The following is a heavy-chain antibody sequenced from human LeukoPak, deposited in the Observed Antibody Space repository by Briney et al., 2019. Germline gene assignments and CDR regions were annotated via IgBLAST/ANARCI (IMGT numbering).Heavy chain of an antibody. J-gene: IGHJ4*02. CDR1: GGSISSGNSY. Sequence: SQTLSLTCNVSGGSISSGNSYWSWIRQPAGKRQEWIGRIYTNGNTNYNPSLKSRVTISLDTSKNQFSLKVTSVTAADTAVYYCARENYYDSSGYYHWGQGTLVTVSS. V-gene: IGHV4-61*02. CDR3: ARENYYDSSGYYH. D-gene: IGHD3-22*01. CDR2: IYTNGNT.